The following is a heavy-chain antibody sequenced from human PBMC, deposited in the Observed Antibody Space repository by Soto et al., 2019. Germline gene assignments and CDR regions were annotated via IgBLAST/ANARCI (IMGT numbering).Heavy chain of an antibody. CDR2: IYYSGST. CDR3: ARSLDYGAIWFDP. J-gene: IGHJ5*02. V-gene: IGHV4-31*03. Sequence: SETLSLTCTVSGGSISSGGYYWSWIRQHPGKGLEWFGYIYYSGSTYYNPSLKSRVTISVDTSKNQFSLKLSSVTAADTAVYYCARSLDYGAIWFDPWGQGTLVTVSS. D-gene: IGHD4-17*01. CDR1: GGSISSGGYY.